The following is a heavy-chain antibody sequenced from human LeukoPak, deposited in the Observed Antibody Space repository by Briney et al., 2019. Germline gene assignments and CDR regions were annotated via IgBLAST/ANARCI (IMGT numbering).Heavy chain of an antibody. V-gene: IGHV4-59*01. D-gene: IGHD6-6*01. CDR1: GGSISSYY. Sequence: SETLSLTCTVSGGSISSYYWSWIRQPPGKGLEWIGYIYYSGSTNYNPSLKSRVTISVDTSKNQFSLKLSSVTAADTAVYYCAREGGIAARPGSFDYWGQGTLVTVSS. CDR2: IYYSGST. CDR3: AREGGIAARPGSFDY. J-gene: IGHJ4*02.